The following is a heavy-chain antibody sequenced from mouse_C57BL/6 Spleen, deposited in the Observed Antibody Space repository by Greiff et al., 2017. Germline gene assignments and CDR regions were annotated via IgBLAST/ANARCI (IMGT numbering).Heavy chain of an antibody. V-gene: IGHV1-82*01. CDR1: GYAFSSSW. D-gene: IGHD2-4*01. J-gene: IGHJ1*03. Sequence: QVQLQQSGPELVKPGASVKISCKASGYAFSSSWMNWVKQRPGKGLEWIGRIYPGDGDTNYNGKFKGKATLTADKSSSTAYMQLSSRTSEDSAVYFCARNYDYYWHFDVWGTGTTVTVSS. CDR2: IYPGDGDT. CDR3: ARNYDYYWHFDV.